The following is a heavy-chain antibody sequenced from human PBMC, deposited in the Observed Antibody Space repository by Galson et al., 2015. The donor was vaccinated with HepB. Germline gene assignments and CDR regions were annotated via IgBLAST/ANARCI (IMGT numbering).Heavy chain of an antibody. CDR2: IDWDDDK. Sequence: PALVKPTQTLTLTCTFSGFSLTTSGMCVSWIRQPPGKALEWLARIDWDDDKYYTTSLKTRLTISKDTSKNQVVLTLTNMDPVDTATYYCARTRTATGYGVYIPLDPWGQGTLVTVSS. D-gene: IGHD4-17*01. J-gene: IGHJ5*02. CDR1: GFSLTTSGMC. CDR3: ARTRTATGYGVYIPLDP. V-gene: IGHV2-70*11.